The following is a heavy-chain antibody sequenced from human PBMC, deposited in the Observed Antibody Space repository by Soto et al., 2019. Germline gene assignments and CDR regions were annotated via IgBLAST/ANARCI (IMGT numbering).Heavy chain of an antibody. CDR2: ISSSGSTI. CDR3: ARSNTYYYDSSGYYRYYYYYYGMDV. CDR1: GFTFISYE. J-gene: IGHJ6*02. Sequence: PGCSLRLSCAASGFTFISYEMNWVRQAPGKGLEWVSYISSSGSTIYYADSVKGRFTISRDNAKNSLYLQMNSLRAEDTAVYYCARSNTYYYDSSGYYRYYYYYYGMDVWGQGTTVTVSS. D-gene: IGHD3-22*01. V-gene: IGHV3-48*03.